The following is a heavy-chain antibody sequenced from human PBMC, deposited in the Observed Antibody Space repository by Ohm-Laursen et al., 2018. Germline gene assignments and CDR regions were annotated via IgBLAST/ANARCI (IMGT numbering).Heavy chain of an antibody. CDR1: GGSFSGYY. J-gene: IGHJ4*02. D-gene: IGHD6-13*01. CDR3: ARLSVAAAGPDY. Sequence: SETLSLTCAVYGGSFSGYYWSWIRQPPGKGLEWIGEINHSGSTNYNPSLKSRVTISVDTSKNRFSLKLSSVTAADTAVYYCARLSVAAAGPDYWGQGTLVTVSS. CDR2: INHSGST. V-gene: IGHV4-34*01.